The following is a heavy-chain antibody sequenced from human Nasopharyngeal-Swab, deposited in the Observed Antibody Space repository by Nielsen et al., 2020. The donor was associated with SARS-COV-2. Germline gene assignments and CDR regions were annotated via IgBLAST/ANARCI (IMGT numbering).Heavy chain of an antibody. D-gene: IGHD6-25*01. J-gene: IGHJ4*02. CDR1: GFTFSSYA. CDR3: ALDPRSGGY. Sequence: GESLKISCAASGFTFSSYAMHWVRQAPGKGLEWVAVISYDGSNKYYADSVKGRFTISRDNSKNTLYLQMNSLGAEDTAVYYCALDPRSGGYWGQGTLVTVSS. CDR2: ISYDGSNK. V-gene: IGHV3-30*04.